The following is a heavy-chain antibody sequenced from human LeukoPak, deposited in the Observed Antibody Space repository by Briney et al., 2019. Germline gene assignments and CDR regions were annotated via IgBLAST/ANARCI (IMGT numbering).Heavy chain of an antibody. CDR1: GFTFSSYG. J-gene: IGHJ4*02. Sequence: GRSLRLSCAASGFTFSSYGMHWVRQAPGKGLEWVAVISYDGSNKYYADSVKGRFTISRDNSKNTLYLQMNSLRAEDTAVYYCAGRYWRGIDYWGQGTLVTVSS. CDR3: AGRYWRGIDY. V-gene: IGHV3-30*03. CDR2: ISYDGSNK. D-gene: IGHD2-15*01.